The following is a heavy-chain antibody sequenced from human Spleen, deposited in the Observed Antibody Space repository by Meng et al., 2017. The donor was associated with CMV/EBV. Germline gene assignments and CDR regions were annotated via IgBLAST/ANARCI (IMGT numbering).Heavy chain of an antibody. Sequence: GSISSSSYYWGWIRQPPGKGLEWIGSIYYSGSTYYNPSLKSRVTISVDTSKNQFSLKLSSVTAADTAVYYCARRLWKTVGQIRWFDPWGQGTLVTVSS. V-gene: IGHV4-39*07. CDR1: GSISSSSYY. CDR2: IYYSGST. CDR3: ARRLWKTVGQIRWFDP. D-gene: IGHD3-3*01. J-gene: IGHJ5*02.